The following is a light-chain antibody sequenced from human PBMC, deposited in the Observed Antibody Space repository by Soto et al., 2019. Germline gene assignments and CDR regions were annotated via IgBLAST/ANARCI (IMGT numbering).Light chain of an antibody. Sequence: QSALTQPASVSGSPGQSITISCTGTSSDVGGYNYVSWYQQHPGKAPKLMIYDVSNRPSGVSNRFSGSKSGNTASLTISGLQAEDEADYYCSSYTSSSTPEPWVFGGGTKLTVL. CDR1: SSDVGGYNY. V-gene: IGLV2-14*01. CDR3: SSYTSSSTPEPWV. J-gene: IGLJ3*02. CDR2: DVS.